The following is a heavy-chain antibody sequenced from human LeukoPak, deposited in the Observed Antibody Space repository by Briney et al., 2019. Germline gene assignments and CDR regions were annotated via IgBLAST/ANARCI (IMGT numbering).Heavy chain of an antibody. CDR3: ARADNWQSGGA. J-gene: IGHJ5*02. V-gene: IGHV3-74*01. D-gene: IGHD1-1*01. CDR1: GFSFSNYW. Sequence: GGSLRLSCVASGFSFSNYWMYWGCHAPGKGLVWVSRINSDGSYTDYADSAKGRFTISRDNAKDTLYLQMNSLRADDTAVYYCARADNWQSGGAWGQGTLVTVSS. CDR2: INSDGSYT.